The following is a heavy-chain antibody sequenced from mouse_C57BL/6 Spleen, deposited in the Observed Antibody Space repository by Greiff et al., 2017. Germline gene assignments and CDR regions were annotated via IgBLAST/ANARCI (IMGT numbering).Heavy chain of an antibody. CDR1: GYTFTSYW. D-gene: IGHD1-1*01. J-gene: IGHJ4*01. V-gene: IGHV1-69*01. Sequence: VQLQQSGAELVMPGASVKLSCKASGYTFTSYWMHWVKQRPGQGLEWIGEIDPSDSYTNYNQKFKGKSTLTVDKSSSTAYMQLSSLTSEDSAVYYCARYYGRIDAMDYWGQGTSVTVSS. CDR2: IDPSDSYT. CDR3: ARYYGRIDAMDY.